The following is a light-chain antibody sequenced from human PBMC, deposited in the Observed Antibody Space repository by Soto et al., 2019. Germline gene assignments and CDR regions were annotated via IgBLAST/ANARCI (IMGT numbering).Light chain of an antibody. J-gene: IGKJ1*01. CDR2: KAT. V-gene: IGKV1-5*03. CDR3: QQYNTYSWT. Sequence: DIQMTQSPTTLSASVGDRVTITCRASQNMSTWLAWYQQNPGKPPKVLIYKATSLESGVPSRFSGSGSGTEFTLTINSLQPDDVATYYCQQYNTYSWTFGQGTKV. CDR1: QNMSTW.